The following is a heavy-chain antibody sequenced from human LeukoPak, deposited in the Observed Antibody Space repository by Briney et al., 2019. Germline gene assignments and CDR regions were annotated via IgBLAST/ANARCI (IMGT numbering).Heavy chain of an antibody. CDR3: ARYCSGGSCYSVFDY. CDR2: IKTDGSIT. CDR1: GFSFSVYW. D-gene: IGHD2-15*01. V-gene: IGHV3-74*01. J-gene: IGHJ4*02. Sequence: GGSLRLSCAASGFSFSVYWMHWVRQAPGKGPVWVSRIKTDGSITDYADFVKGRFTISRDNAKNTLYLQMNSLRAEDTAVYYCARYCSGGSCYSVFDYWGQGTLVTVSS.